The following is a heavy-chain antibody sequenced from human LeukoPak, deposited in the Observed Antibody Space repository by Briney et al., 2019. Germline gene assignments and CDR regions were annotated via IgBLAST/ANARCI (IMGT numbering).Heavy chain of an antibody. CDR2: ITGGGNTI. V-gene: IGHV3-11*04. D-gene: IGHD3-10*01. CDR1: GFTFSDYY. Sequence: TGGSLRLSCAASGFTFSDYYMSWIRQAPGKGLEWISYITGGGNTIEYGDSVKGRFTISRDNAKNSLFLQMNRLRTEDTAVYYCVRANYGFDYWGQGTLVTVSS. CDR3: VRANYGFDY. J-gene: IGHJ4*02.